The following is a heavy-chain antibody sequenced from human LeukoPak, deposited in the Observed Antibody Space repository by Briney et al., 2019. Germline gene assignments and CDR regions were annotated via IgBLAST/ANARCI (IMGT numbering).Heavy chain of an antibody. Sequence: GGSLRLSCAASGFTFDDYAMHWVRQAPGKGLEWVSGISWNSGSIGYADSVKSRFTISRDNAKNSLYLQMNSLRAEDTALYYCAKIPVAGTTTSNWGQGTLVTVSS. CDR3: AKIPVAGTTTSN. J-gene: IGHJ4*02. D-gene: IGHD6-19*01. CDR1: GFTFDDYA. CDR2: ISWNSGSI. V-gene: IGHV3-9*01.